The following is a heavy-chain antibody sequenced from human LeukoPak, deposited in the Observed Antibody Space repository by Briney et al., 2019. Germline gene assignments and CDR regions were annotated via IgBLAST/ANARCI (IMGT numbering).Heavy chain of an antibody. CDR3: AKVAGHEYRYYCGMDV. CDR2: IRGSGGDT. J-gene: IGHJ6*02. V-gene: IGHV3-23*01. Sequence: PGGSLRLSCAASGFTFSSYPMSWVRQAPGKGLEWVSAIRGSGGDTYYADSVKGRFTISRDNSKNTLYLQMNSLRAEDTAVYYCAKVAGHEYRYYCGMDVWGQGTTVTVSS. D-gene: IGHD6-19*01. CDR1: GFTFSSYP.